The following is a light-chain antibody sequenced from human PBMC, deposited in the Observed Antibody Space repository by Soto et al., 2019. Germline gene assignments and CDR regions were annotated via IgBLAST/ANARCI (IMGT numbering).Light chain of an antibody. CDR1: QTVSNY. CDR3: QQYNNWPPIT. V-gene: IGKV3-15*01. J-gene: IGKJ5*01. CDR2: GAS. Sequence: EIVLTQSPGTLSLSPGERATLSCSASQTVSNYLLWYQQKPGQAPRLLIYGASTRATGIPARFSGSGSGTEFTLTISSLQSEDFAVYYCQQYNNWPPITFGQGTRLEIK.